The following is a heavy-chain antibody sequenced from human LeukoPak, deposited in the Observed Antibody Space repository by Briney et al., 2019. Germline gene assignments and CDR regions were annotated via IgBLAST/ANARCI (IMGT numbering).Heavy chain of an antibody. D-gene: IGHD5-24*01. Sequence: SVKVSCKASGGTFSSYAISWVRQAPGQGLEWMGRIIPILGIANYAQKFQGRVTITADKSTSTAYMELSSLRSEDTAVYYCARLGDGYNEDFDYWGQGTLVTVSS. J-gene: IGHJ4*02. CDR2: IIPILGIA. CDR1: GGTFSSYA. V-gene: IGHV1-69*04. CDR3: ARLGDGYNEDFDY.